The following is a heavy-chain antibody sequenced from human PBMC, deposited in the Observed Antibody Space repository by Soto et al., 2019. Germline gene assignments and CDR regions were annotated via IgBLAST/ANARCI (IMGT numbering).Heavy chain of an antibody. CDR2: ISAYNGNT. CDR1: GYTFTSFG. V-gene: IGHV1-18*01. Sequence: GASVKVSCKASGYTFTSFGISWVRQAPGQGLEWMGWISAYNGNTNYAQKLQGRVTMTTDTSTSTAYMELRSLRSDDTAVYYCARDGHDSSGYLSPYNWFDPWGQGTLVTVS. J-gene: IGHJ5*02. D-gene: IGHD3-22*01. CDR3: ARDGHDSSGYLSPYNWFDP.